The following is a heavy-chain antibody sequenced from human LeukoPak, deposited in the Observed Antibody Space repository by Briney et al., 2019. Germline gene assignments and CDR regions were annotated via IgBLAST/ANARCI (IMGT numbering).Heavy chain of an antibody. CDR1: GYTFTSYG. Sequence: ASVKVSCTASGYTFTSYGISWVRQAPGQGLEWMGWISAYNGNTNYAQKLQGRVTMTTDTSTSTAYMELRSLRSDDTAVYYCARARPSMTTVVTFSLFFDYWGQGTLVTVSS. J-gene: IGHJ4*02. D-gene: IGHD4-23*01. CDR2: ISAYNGNT. V-gene: IGHV1-18*01. CDR3: ARARPSMTTVVTFSLFFDY.